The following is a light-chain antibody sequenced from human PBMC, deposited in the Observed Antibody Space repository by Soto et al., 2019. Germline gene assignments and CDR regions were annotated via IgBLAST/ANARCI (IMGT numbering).Light chain of an antibody. J-gene: IGKJ4*01. Sequence: DIQMNPSPSSLSASVGDRVTITCQASQDISNYLNWYQQKPGKAPKLLIYDASNLETGVPSRFSGSGSGTDFTFTISSLQPEDIATYYCQQSSTFGGGTKVEIK. CDR3: QQSST. CDR2: DAS. V-gene: IGKV1-33*01. CDR1: QDISNY.